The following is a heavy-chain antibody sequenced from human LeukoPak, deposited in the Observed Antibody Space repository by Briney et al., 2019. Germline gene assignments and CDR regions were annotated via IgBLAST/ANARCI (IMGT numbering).Heavy chain of an antibody. D-gene: IGHD3-9*01. CDR1: GFTFSSYS. CDR3: ARDKGNYDILTGYIWYFDL. V-gene: IGHV3-21*01. Sequence: GGSLRLSCVASGFTFSSYSMNWVRQAPGKGLEWVSSNSSSSSYIYYADSVKGRFTISRDNAKNSLYLQMNSLRAEDTAVYYCARDKGNYDILTGYIWYFDLWGRGTLVTVSS. J-gene: IGHJ2*01. CDR2: NSSSSSYI.